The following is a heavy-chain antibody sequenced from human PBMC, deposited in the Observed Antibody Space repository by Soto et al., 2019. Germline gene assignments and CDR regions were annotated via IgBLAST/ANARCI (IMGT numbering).Heavy chain of an antibody. CDR1: GFTFSSYA. J-gene: IGHJ5*02. Sequence: PGESLKISCAASGFTFSSYAMSWVRQAPGKGLEWVSAISGSGGSTYYADSVKGRFTISRDNSKNTLYLQMNSLRAEDTAVYYCAKYKLELRYNWFDPWGQGTLVTVSS. CDR3: AKYKLELRYNWFDP. CDR2: ISGSGGST. V-gene: IGHV3-23*01. D-gene: IGHD1-7*01.